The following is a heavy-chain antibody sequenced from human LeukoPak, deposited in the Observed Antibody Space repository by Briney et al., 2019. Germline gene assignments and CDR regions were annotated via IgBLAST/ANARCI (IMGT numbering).Heavy chain of an antibody. CDR3: ARHEASIYYYDSSGYRSWFDP. Sequence: PSETLSLTCAVYGGSFSGYYWSWIRQPPGKGLEWIGSIYYSGSTYYNPSLKSRVTISVDTSKNQFSLKLSSVTAADTAVYYCARHEASIYYYDSSGYRSWFDPWGQGTLVTVSS. D-gene: IGHD3-22*01. J-gene: IGHJ5*02. V-gene: IGHV4-34*01. CDR2: IYYSGST. CDR1: GGSFSGYY.